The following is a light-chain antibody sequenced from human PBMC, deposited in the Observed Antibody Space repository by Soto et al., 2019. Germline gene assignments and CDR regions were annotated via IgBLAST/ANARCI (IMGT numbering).Light chain of an antibody. Sequence: QSVLTQPPSVSGAPGQRLTIACTGSSSNIGAGYAVHWHQHLPGRAPKLLVYGDNNRPSWVPDRFSGSDSGTSAYLTITGLRDAHEAHYDCQSYDTELSAVVFGGGTKLTVL. CDR1: SSNIGAGYA. CDR2: GDN. CDR3: QSYDTELSAVV. V-gene: IGLV1-40*01. J-gene: IGLJ2*01.